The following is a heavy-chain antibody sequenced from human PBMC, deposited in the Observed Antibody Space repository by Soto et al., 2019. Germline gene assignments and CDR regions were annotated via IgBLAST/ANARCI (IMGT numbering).Heavy chain of an antibody. CDR3: ARSRNSAVADSFDF. CDR2: ISRDGSHK. Sequence: LRLSCAASGFIFRNYAIHWVRQAPGKGLEWVAVISRDGSHKYYLDSVKGRFTISRDNSKDTVNLLMNSLRDDDSAMYYCARSRNSAVADSFDFWGQGTLVTVSS. V-gene: IGHV3-30*04. J-gene: IGHJ4*02. CDR1: GFIFRNYA. D-gene: IGHD1-26*01.